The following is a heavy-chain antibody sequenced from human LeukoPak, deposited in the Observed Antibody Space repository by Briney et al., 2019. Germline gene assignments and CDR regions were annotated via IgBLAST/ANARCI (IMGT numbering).Heavy chain of an antibody. J-gene: IGHJ4*02. CDR2: TKQGGSEK. CDR3: AKDMAAYYYSSGNIDY. CDR1: GFTFSSYW. V-gene: IGHV3-7*01. Sequence: QPWGSLRLSCAASGFTFSSYWMSWVCQAPGKGLEWVANTKQGGSEKYYVDSVKGRFTISRDNAKNSLYLQMNSLRAEDTAVYYCAKDMAAYYYSSGNIDYWGQGTLVTVSS. D-gene: IGHD3-10*01.